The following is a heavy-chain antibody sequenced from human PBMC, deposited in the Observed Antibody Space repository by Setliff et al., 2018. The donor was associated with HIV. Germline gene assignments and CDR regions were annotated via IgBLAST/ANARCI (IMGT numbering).Heavy chain of an antibody. J-gene: IGHJ5*02. CDR3: ARGLYGDYGGDLNWLDP. CDR2: INTNTGNP. Sequence: ASVKVSCKASGYTFTSYAMNWVRQAPGQGLEWMGWINTNTGNPTYAQGFTGRFVFSVDTAVATAYLQINNLKTEDTAVYFCARGLYGDYGGDLNWLDPWGHGTRVTVSS. V-gene: IGHV7-4-1*02. D-gene: IGHD4-17*01. CDR1: GYTFTSYA.